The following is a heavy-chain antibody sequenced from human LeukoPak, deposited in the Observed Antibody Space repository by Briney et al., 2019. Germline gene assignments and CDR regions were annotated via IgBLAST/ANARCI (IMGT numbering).Heavy chain of an antibody. V-gene: IGHV3-74*01. CDR2: INGDGSST. CDR1: GFTFSSYW. Sequence: GGSLRLSCAASGFTFSSYWTHWVLQAPGKGLLWVSRINGDGSSTSYADSVKGRFTISRDNAKNTLYLQMNSLRAEDTAVYYCARDPYGSGSFWGQGTLVTVSS. CDR3: ARDPYGSGSF. D-gene: IGHD3-10*01. J-gene: IGHJ4*02.